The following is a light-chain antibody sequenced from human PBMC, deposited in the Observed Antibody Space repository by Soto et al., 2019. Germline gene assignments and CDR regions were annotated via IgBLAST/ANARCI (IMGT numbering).Light chain of an antibody. CDR1: QSVSTY. V-gene: IGKV3-11*01. CDR2: DAS. J-gene: IGKJ3*01. CDR3: QQRADWPAT. Sequence: EIVLTQSPATLSLSPGDRAILSCRASQSVSTYLAWYQQKPGQAPRLLIFDASNRATGIPARFSGSGSGTDFTLTISSLEPEDFAVYYCQQRADWPATFGPGTKVAIK.